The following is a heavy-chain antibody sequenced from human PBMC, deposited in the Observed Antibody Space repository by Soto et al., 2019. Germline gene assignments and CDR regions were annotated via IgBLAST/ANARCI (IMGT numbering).Heavy chain of an antibody. D-gene: IGHD3-22*01. CDR2: IYTSGST. J-gene: IGHJ4*02. V-gene: IGHV4-4*07. CDR1: GGSISSYY. Sequence: GTLSLTFTVSGGSISSYYWSWIRQPAGKGLEWIGRIYTSGSTNYNPSLKSRVTMSVDTSKNQFSLKLSSVTAADTAVYYCARDRDYYDSSGYFDYWGQGTLVTVSS. CDR3: ARDRDYYDSSGYFDY.